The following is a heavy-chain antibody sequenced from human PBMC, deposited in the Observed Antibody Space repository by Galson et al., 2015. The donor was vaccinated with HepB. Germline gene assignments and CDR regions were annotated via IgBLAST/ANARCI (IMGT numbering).Heavy chain of an antibody. CDR3: AREGYIFGVVTYYYYYMDV. J-gene: IGHJ6*03. Sequence: SLRLSCAASGFTFSSYGMHWVRQAPGKGLEWVAVIWYDGSNKYYADSVKGRFTISRDNSKNTLYLQMNSLRAEDTAVYYCAREGYIFGVVTYYYYYMDVWGKGTTVTVSS. CDR1: GFTFSSYG. V-gene: IGHV3-33*01. D-gene: IGHD3-3*01. CDR2: IWYDGSNK.